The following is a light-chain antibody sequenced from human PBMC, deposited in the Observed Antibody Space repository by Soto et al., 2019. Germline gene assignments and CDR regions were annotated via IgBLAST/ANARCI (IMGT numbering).Light chain of an antibody. J-gene: IGKJ3*01. Sequence: EIVVTQSPGILSVSPGDRATLSCRASQSVGRNLAWYQQKPGQAPTLLIYAASTRATGLPARFSGSGSGTDFTLTISSLQSEDFAVYYCQEYSKWPLFTFGPGTRGDIK. CDR1: QSVGRN. CDR3: QEYSKWPLFT. V-gene: IGKV3-15*01. CDR2: AAS.